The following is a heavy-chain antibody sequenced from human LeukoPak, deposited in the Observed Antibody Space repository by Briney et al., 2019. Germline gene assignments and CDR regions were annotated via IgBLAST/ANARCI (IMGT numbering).Heavy chain of an antibody. Sequence: SETLSLTCTVSGYSISSGYYWGWIRQPPGKGLEWIGIIYHSGRTDYNPSLKSRVTISEDTSKNQFSLKLSSVTAADTAVYYCARHLGGSSPRWGQGTLVTVSS. CDR2: IYHSGRT. V-gene: IGHV4-38-2*02. CDR1: GYSISSGYY. CDR3: ARHLGGSSPR. J-gene: IGHJ4*02. D-gene: IGHD6-13*01.